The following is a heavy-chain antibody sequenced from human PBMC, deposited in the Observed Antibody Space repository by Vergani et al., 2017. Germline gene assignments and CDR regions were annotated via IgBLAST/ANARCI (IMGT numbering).Heavy chain of an antibody. CDR1: GFTFSSYA. CDR2: ISGSGGST. D-gene: IGHD5-12*01. J-gene: IGHJ4*02. Sequence: EVQLLESGGGLVQPGGSLRLSCAASGFTFSSYAMSWVRQAPGKGLEWVSAISGSGGSTYYADSVKGRFTISRDNSKNTLYLQMNSLRAEDTAVYYCAKDRWDWDIVATIFPTDYWGQGTLVTVSS. CDR3: AKDRWDWDIVATIFPTDY. V-gene: IGHV3-23*01.